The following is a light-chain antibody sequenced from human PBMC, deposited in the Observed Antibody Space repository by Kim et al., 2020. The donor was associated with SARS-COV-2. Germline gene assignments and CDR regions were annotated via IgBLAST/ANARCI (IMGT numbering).Light chain of an antibody. CDR2: QDT. CDR1: ELRDQY. J-gene: IGLJ2*01. V-gene: IGLV3-1*01. Sequence: SYELTQPPSVSVSPGQTASITCSGDELRDQYACWYQQKPGQSPALVIYQDTKRPSGIPERFSGSSSGNTATLTISGTQAMDEADYYFQAWGCSSLFGGGT. CDR3: QAWGCSSL.